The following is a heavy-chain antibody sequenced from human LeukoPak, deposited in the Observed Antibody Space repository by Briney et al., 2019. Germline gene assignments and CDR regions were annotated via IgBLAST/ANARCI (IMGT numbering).Heavy chain of an antibody. J-gene: IGHJ6*02. CDR2: INTGNGNT. Sequence: ASVKVSCKASGYIISSYAMHWVRQAPGQRLEWMGWINTGNGNTKYSQKFQDGVTITRDTSASTAYMELSSLGSGDTAVYYCARATVIVPAARLDVWGQGTTVIVSS. CDR1: GYIISSYA. CDR3: ARATVIVPAARLDV. D-gene: IGHD2-2*01. V-gene: IGHV1-3*04.